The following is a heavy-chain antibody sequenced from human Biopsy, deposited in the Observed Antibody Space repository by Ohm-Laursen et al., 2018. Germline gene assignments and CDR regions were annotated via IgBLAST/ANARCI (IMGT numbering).Heavy chain of an antibody. Sequence: EASVKVSCKASGYSFSTYDVNWVRQARGQGLEWMGWMIPSSGKTGYAQRFQGRVTLTMNTSISTAYMELSGLRSGDTAVYFCARGYSRRVSIFEASIYWFDTWGQGTLVTVSS. CDR2: MIPSSGKT. D-gene: IGHD6-6*01. CDR3: ARGYSRRVSIFEASIYWFDT. CDR1: GYSFSTYD. J-gene: IGHJ5*02. V-gene: IGHV1-8*01.